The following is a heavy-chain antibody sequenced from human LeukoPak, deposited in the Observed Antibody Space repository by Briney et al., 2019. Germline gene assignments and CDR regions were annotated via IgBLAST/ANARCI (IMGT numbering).Heavy chain of an antibody. J-gene: IGHJ4*02. CDR2: MNPNSGNT. D-gene: IGHD3-22*01. CDR1: GYTFTSYD. Sequence: VASVKVSCKASGYTFTSYDINWVRQATGQGLEWMGWMNPNSGNTGYAQKFQGRVTITRNTSISTAYMELSSLRSEDTAVYYCARDLTAGDYYDSSGYSYYFDYWGQGTLVTVSS. V-gene: IGHV1-8*03. CDR3: ARDLTAGDYYDSSGYSYYFDY.